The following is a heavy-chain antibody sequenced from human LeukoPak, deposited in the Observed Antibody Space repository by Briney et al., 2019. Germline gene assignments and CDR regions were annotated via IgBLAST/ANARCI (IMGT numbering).Heavy chain of an antibody. V-gene: IGHV3-30-3*01. J-gene: IGHJ4*02. CDR1: GFTFSSYA. CDR3: ARGVAAAGIFDY. Sequence: GGSLRPSCAASGFTFSSYAMHWVRQAPGKGLEWVAVISYDGSNKYYADSVKGRFTISRDNSKNTLYLQMNSLRAEDTAVYYCARGVAAAGIFDYWGQGTLVTVSS. D-gene: IGHD6-13*01. CDR2: ISYDGSNK.